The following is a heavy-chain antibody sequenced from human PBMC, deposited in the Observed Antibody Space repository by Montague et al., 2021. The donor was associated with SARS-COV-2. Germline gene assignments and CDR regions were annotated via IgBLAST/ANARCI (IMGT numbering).Heavy chain of an antibody. CDR3: ARGRPVQGAFRHFDSIWSGALDI. D-gene: IGHD3-9*01. CDR1: RGSFSNYY. J-gene: IGHJ3*02. CDR2: INQSGAP. Sequence: SETLSLTCAVSRGSFSNYYWTWIRQSPGKGLEWIGEINQSGAPXXTPSXXXRVTISLDTSKKQISLNLNSVTVADTAVFFCARGRPVQGAFRHFDSIWSGALDIWAQGSLVIVSS. V-gene: IGHV4-34*01.